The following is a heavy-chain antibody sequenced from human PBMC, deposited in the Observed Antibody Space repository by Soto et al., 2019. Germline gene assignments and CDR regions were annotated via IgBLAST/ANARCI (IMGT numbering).Heavy chain of an antibody. J-gene: IGHJ5*02. D-gene: IGHD5-12*01. Sequence: QVQLVESGGGVVQPGGSLRLSCAASGFTFSSYGMHWVRQAPGKGLEWVAVISYHGINTHYADSVKGRFTIFRDNYKNTLYLHMNSLRPEDTAVYYCAKTGDSGYDWGWFVPWGQGTLVTVSS. CDR2: ISYHGINT. CDR1: GFTFSSYG. V-gene: IGHV3-30*18. CDR3: AKTGDSGYDWGWFVP.